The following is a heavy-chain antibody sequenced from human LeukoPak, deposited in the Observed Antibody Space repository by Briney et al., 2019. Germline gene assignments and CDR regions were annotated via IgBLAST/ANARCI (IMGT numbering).Heavy chain of an antibody. Sequence: GASVKVSCKASGYTFTSYDINWVRQAPGQGLEWMGWMNPNSGNTGYAQKFQGRVTMTRNTSISTAYMELSSLRSEDTAVYYCASSSSPYYYYYYMDVWGKGTTVTVSS. D-gene: IGHD6-13*01. CDR3: ASSSSPYYYYYYMDV. J-gene: IGHJ6*03. CDR2: MNPNSGNT. V-gene: IGHV1-8*01. CDR1: GYTFTSYD.